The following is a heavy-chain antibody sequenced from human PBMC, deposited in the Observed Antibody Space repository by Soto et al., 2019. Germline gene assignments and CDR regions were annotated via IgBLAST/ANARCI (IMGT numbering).Heavy chain of an antibody. CDR2: ISSSSSYI. V-gene: IGHV3-21*01. J-gene: IGHJ4*02. CDR3: ASYWHCSSTSCSKLDF. D-gene: IGHD2-2*01. Sequence: GGSLRLSCAASGFTFRSYSMNWVRQAPGKGLEWVSSISSSSSYIYYADSGKCRFTISRDHAKNSLYLPMNSLRAEDTAVYYCASYWHCSSTSCSKLDFRGQGTRVPVSS. CDR1: GFTFRSYS.